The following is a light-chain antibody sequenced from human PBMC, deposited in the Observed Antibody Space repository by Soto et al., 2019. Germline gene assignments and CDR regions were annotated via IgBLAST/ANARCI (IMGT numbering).Light chain of an antibody. CDR2: GAS. CDR3: HQYGSSPFT. J-gene: IGKJ4*01. CDR1: QSVSANY. Sequence: EIVLTRSPGTLSLSPGERATLSCRASQSVSANYLAWYQQKPGQAPRLLIYGASSRATGIPDRFSGSGSGTDFTLTISRLEPEDFAVYFCHQYGSSPFTFGGGTQVEIK. V-gene: IGKV3-20*01.